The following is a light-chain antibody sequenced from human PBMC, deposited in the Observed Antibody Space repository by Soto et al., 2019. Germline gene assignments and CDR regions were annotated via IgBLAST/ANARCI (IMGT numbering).Light chain of an antibody. CDR1: QSISPW. CDR2: DAS. Sequence: DVQMTQSPSTLSASVGDRVTITCRASQSISPWLAWYQQKPGKAPKLLIFDASNLESGVPSRFSGSGSGTEFTLTISSLQPDDFATNYCLQYHTYRTCGEWPKVDI. J-gene: IGKJ1*01. CDR3: LQYHTYRT. V-gene: IGKV1-5*01.